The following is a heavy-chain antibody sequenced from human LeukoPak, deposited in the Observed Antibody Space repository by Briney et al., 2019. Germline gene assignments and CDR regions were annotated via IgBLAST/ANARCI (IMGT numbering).Heavy chain of an antibody. V-gene: IGHV3-48*03. J-gene: IGHJ4*02. CDR1: GFSFSTYE. D-gene: IGHD3-10*01. Sequence: GSLRLSCAASGFSFSTYEMNWVRQAPGKGLEWVSYISSSGNAIYYADSVKGRFTISRDNAKNSLYLQMNSLRAEDTAVYFCARAGPHGSGSYPSVFDYWGQGTLVTVSS. CDR2: ISSSGNAI. CDR3: ARAGPHGSGSYPSVFDY.